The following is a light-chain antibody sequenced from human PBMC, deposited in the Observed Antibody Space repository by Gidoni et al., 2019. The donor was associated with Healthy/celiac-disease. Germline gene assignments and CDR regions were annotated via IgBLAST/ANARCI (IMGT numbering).Light chain of an antibody. V-gene: IGKV3-15*01. CDR3: QQHNNWPPYT. CDR1: QSVSSN. J-gene: IGKJ2*01. Sequence: EIVMTQSPATLSVSPGERATLSCRASQSVSSNLAWYQQKPGQAPRLLSYGASTRATGIPARFSGSGSGTEFTLTISSLQSEDFAVYYCQQHNNWPPYTFXQXTKLEIK. CDR2: GAS.